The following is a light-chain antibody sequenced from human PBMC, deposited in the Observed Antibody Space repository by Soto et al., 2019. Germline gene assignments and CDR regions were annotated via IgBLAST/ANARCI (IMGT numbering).Light chain of an antibody. J-gene: IGKJ5*01. Sequence: EIVLTQPPATLALSPGERATLSCRASQSVSSYLAWYQQRPSQAPRLLIYDASHRTSGIPARFSGGGSGTDFLLTISSLEPEDFARYYCQQRSNWPPITFGQGTRLEIK. V-gene: IGKV3-11*01. CDR2: DAS. CDR3: QQRSNWPPIT. CDR1: QSVSSY.